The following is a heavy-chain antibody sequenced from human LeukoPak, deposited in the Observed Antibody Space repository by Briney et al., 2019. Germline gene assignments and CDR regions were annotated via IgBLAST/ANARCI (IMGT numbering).Heavy chain of an antibody. CDR3: ARVYYYDSSGYYWFDH. Sequence: SETLSLTCTVSGGSISSYYWIWIRQPAGRGLEWIGRMSASGSTNYRPSLKSRVTMSVDTSKNQFSLRLNSVTAADTDVYYCARVYYYDSSGYYWFDHWGQGTLVTVSS. D-gene: IGHD3-22*01. CDR2: MSASGST. J-gene: IGHJ5*02. CDR1: GGSISSYY. V-gene: IGHV4-4*07.